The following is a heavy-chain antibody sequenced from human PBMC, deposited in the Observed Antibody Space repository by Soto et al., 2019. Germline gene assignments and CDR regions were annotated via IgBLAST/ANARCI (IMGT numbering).Heavy chain of an antibody. CDR2: IIPIFGTA. D-gene: IGHD3-22*01. CDR1: GGTFSSYA. J-gene: IGHJ3*02. V-gene: IGHV1-69*01. CDR3: ARESRVTMIVVGMRAFDI. Sequence: QVQLVQSGSEVKKPGSSVKVSCKASGGTFSSYAISWVRQAPGQGLEWMGGIIPIFGTANYAQKFQGRVTITADESTSKAYMELSSLRSEDTAVYYCARESRVTMIVVGMRAFDIWGQGTMVTVSS.